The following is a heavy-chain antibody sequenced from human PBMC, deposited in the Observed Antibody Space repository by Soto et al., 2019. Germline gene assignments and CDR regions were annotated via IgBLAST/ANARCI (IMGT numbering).Heavy chain of an antibody. CDR1: GYTFTSYD. CDR3: ATYYDFWSGVPFDI. J-gene: IGHJ3*02. CDR2: MNPNSGNT. V-gene: IGHV1-8*01. Sequence: QVQLMQSGAEVKKPGASVKVSCKASGYTFTSYDINWVRQATGQGLEWMGWMNPNSGNTGYAQKFQGRVTMTRNTSISTAYMELSSLRSEDTAVYYCATYYDFWSGVPFDIWGQGTMVTVSS. D-gene: IGHD3-3*01.